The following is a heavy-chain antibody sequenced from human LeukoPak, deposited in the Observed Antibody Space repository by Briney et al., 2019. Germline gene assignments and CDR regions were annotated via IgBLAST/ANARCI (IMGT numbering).Heavy chain of an antibody. V-gene: IGHV1-2*02. CDR1: GYTFTNYY. D-gene: IGHD2-2*01. Sequence: ASVKVSCKASGYTFTNYYMHWVRQAPGQGLEWMGWVNPNSGGANYAQRFQGRVTMTRDTSISTAYMELSRLRSDDTAVYYCARGYCSSNNCYDFPFWGQGTLVTVSS. J-gene: IGHJ4*02. CDR2: VNPNSGGA. CDR3: ARGYCSSNNCYDFPF.